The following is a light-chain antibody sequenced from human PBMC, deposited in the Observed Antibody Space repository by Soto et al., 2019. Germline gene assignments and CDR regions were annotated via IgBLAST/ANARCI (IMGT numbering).Light chain of an antibody. J-gene: IGKJ5*01. V-gene: IGKV1-33*01. CDR2: DAS. Sequence: DIQMTQFPCSLSASLGDRVTITCQASQDINKNLIWYQQKPGKAPKLLIYDASDLETGVPSRFSGSGSGTGFTFTISSLQPEDFATYYCQQYESLPLTFGQGTRLEIK. CDR1: QDINKN. CDR3: QQYESLPLT.